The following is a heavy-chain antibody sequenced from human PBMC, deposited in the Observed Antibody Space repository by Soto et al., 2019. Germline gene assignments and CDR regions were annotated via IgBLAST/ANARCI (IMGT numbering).Heavy chain of an antibody. CDR1: GFTFSSYW. V-gene: IGHV3-74*01. CDR2: INSDGSST. Sequence: GGSLRLSCAASGFTFSSYWMHWVRQAPGKGLVWVSRINSDGSSTSYADSVKGRFTISRDNAKNTLYLQMNSLRAEDTAVYYCARVTSILRYFDWLSSDYWGQGTLVTVSS. CDR3: ARVTSILRYFDWLSSDY. D-gene: IGHD3-9*01. J-gene: IGHJ4*02.